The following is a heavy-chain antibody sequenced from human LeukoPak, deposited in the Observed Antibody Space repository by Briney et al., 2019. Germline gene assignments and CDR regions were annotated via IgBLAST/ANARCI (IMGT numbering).Heavy chain of an antibody. D-gene: IGHD3-10*01. CDR2: IRYDGSNK. V-gene: IGHV3-30*02. J-gene: IGHJ4*02. CDR1: GFTFSSYG. CDR3: AKGYYGSGSYGWFDY. Sequence: GGSLRLSCAASGFTFSSYGMHWVRQAPSKGLEWVAFIRYDGSNKYYADSVKGRFTISRDNSKNTLYLQVNSLRAEDTAVYSCAKGYYGSGSYGWFDYWGQGTLVTVSS.